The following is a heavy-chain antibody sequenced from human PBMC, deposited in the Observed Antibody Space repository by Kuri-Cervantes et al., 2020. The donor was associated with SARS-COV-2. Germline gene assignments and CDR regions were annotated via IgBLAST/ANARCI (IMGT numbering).Heavy chain of an antibody. CDR1: GFTFSSYS. J-gene: IGHJ4*02. D-gene: IGHD3-3*01. CDR2: ISSSSSYI. Sequence: GGSLRLSCAASGFTFSSYSMNWVRQAPGKGLEWVSSISSSSSYIYYADSVKGRFTISRDNAKNSLYLQMNSLRAEDTAVYYCARGGFLEWFLDYWGQETLVTVSS. CDR3: ARGGFLEWFLDY. V-gene: IGHV3-21*01.